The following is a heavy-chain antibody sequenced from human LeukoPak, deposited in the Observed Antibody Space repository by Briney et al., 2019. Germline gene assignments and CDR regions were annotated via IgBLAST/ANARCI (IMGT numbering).Heavy chain of an antibody. V-gene: IGHV4-30-2*02. Sequence: SETLSLTCTVSGGSISSGGYYWSWIRQPPGKGLEWIGYIYHSGSTYYNPSLKSRVTISVDRSKNQFSLKLSSVTAADTAVYYCARFWGPYYYYYMDVWGKGTTVTVSS. CDR3: ARFWGPYYYYYMDV. D-gene: IGHD7-27*01. J-gene: IGHJ6*03. CDR2: IYHSGST. CDR1: GGSISSGGYY.